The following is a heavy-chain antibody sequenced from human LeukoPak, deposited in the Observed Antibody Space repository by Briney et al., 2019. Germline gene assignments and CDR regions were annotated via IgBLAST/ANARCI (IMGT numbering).Heavy chain of an antibody. CDR2: IYYSGST. J-gene: IGHJ4*02. CDR3: ARQSSSTLHWY. V-gene: IGHV4-59*01. D-gene: IGHD6-6*01. Sequence: SETLSLTCTVSGGSISSYYCSCIRQPPGKGLEWIGYIYYSGSTNYNPSLKSRVTISVDTSKNQFSLKLSSVTAADTAVYYCARQSSSTLHWYWGQGTLVTVSS. CDR1: GGSISSYY.